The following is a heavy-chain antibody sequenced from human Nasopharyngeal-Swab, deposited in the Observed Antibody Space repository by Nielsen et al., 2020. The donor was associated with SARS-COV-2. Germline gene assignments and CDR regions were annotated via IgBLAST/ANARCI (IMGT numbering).Heavy chain of an antibody. V-gene: IGHV3-23*01. CDR3: AKNRWGSRGWFEIDH. Sequence: GESLKISCAASGFSFSTYAVSWVRQAPGKGLEWVAVFSASDGSTYHADSVKGRFTISGDSSKNTLYLQMNSLRAEDTALYYCAKNRWGSRGWFEIDHWGQGTLVTVSS. CDR2: FSASDGST. CDR1: GFSFSTYA. D-gene: IGHD6-19*01. J-gene: IGHJ4*02.